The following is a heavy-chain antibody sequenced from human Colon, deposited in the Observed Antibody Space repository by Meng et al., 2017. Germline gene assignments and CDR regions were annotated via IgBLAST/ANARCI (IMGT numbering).Heavy chain of an antibody. Sequence: QGLLQESGPGLVKPSGTLSLTCTVSGGSISSNNWWSWVRQSPGRGLEWIGEIYQSGSTNYSPSLKSRVPISLDKSKNQFSLKVSYMTAADTAVYFCARVPTTVDPFESWGQGTLVTVSS. J-gene: IGHJ4*02. D-gene: IGHD4-23*01. CDR2: IYQSGST. CDR3: ARVPTTVDPFES. V-gene: IGHV4-4*02. CDR1: GGSISSNNW.